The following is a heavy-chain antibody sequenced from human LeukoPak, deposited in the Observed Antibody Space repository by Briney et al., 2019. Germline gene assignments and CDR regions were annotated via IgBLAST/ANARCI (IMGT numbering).Heavy chain of an antibody. CDR1: GGSISSYY. D-gene: IGHD3-16*02. CDR3: ARQTIMITFGGVIVTLYFDY. V-gene: IGHV4-59*08. J-gene: IGHJ4*02. Sequence: SETLSLTCTVSGGSISSYYWSWIRQPPGKGLEWIGYIYYSGSTNYNPSLKSRVTISVDTSKNQFSLKLSSVTAADTAVYYCARQTIMITFGGVIVTLYFDYWGQGTLVTVSS. CDR2: IYYSGST.